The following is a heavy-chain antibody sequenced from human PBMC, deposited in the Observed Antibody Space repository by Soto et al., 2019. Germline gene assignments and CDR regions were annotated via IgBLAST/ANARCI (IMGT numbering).Heavy chain of an antibody. CDR1: GFTVSSNY. J-gene: IGHJ6*02. Sequence: GGSLRLSCAASGFTVSSNYMNWVRQAPGKGLEWVSVIYGGGTTYYADSVKGRFTISRDNSKNTLYLQMNSLRAEDTAVYYCARGEGRAIFGVVANYGMDVWGQGTTVTVSS. CDR2: IYGGGTT. D-gene: IGHD3-3*01. V-gene: IGHV3-53*01. CDR3: ARGEGRAIFGVVANYGMDV.